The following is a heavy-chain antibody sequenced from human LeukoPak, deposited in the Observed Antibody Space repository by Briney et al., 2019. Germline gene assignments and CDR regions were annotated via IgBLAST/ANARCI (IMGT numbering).Heavy chain of an antibody. CDR1: GGSFSGYY. J-gene: IGHJ4*02. CDR2: INHSGST. V-gene: IGHV4-34*01. CDR3: AREGLGSSSFDPFDY. D-gene: IGHD6-13*01. Sequence: PSETLSLTCAVYGGSFSGYYWSWIRQPPGKGLEWIGEINHSGSTNYNPSLKSRVTISVDTSKNQFSLKLSSVTAADTAVYYCAREGLGSSSFDPFDYWGQGTLVTVSS.